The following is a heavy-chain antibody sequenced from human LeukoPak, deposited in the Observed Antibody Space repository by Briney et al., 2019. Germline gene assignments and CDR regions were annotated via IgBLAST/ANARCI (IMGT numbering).Heavy chain of an antibody. CDR3: ARVDGHDAFDI. J-gene: IGHJ3*02. D-gene: IGHD5-24*01. CDR2: IYYSDNT. CDR1: GGSISIFS. Sequence: SETLSLTCTVSGGSISIFSCSWIRQPPGKGLGWVGYIYYSDNTTYNPSRKSRVTISVDTSKNQFSLKLSAVTAADTAVYYCARVDGHDAFDIWGQGTMVTVSS. V-gene: IGHV4-59*01.